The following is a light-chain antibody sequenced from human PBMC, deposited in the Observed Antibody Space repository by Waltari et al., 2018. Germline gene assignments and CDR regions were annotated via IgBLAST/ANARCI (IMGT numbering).Light chain of an antibody. CDR1: SSDVGGYNY. CDR3: SSYTSSTTLLLI. V-gene: IGLV2-14*03. Sequence: QSALTQPASVSGSPGQSITISCTGTSSDVGGYNYVSWYQKHPGKAPKLLIYDVSNRPSGVSNRFSASKSGNTASLCISGLQAEDEADYYCSSYTSSTTLLLIFGGGTKLTVL. CDR2: DVS. J-gene: IGLJ2*01.